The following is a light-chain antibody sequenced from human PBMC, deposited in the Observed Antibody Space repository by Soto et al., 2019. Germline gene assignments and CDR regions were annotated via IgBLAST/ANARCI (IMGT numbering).Light chain of an antibody. V-gene: IGKV3-15*01. J-gene: IGKJ1*01. CDR2: GAS. CDR3: QQYNNWPRT. CDR1: QSVSSN. Sequence: EIVMTHSPATLSVSPCERATLSFRASQSVSSNLAWYQQKPGQAPRLLIYGASTRATGIPARLSGSGSGTEFTLTISSLQSEDFAVYYCQQYNNWPRTFGQGTKVDIK.